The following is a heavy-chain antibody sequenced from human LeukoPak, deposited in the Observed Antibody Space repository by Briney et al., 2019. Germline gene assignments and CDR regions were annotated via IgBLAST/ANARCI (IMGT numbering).Heavy chain of an antibody. D-gene: IGHD6-13*01. Sequence: PGGSLRLSCAASGFTVSRNYMSWVRQAPGKGLEWVSVIYSGGSTYYADSVKGRFTISRDNSKNTLYLQMNSLGAEDTAVYYCARDLAASDDYWGQGTLVTVSS. V-gene: IGHV3-53*01. CDR2: IYSGGST. CDR1: GFTVSRNY. CDR3: ARDLAASDDY. J-gene: IGHJ4*02.